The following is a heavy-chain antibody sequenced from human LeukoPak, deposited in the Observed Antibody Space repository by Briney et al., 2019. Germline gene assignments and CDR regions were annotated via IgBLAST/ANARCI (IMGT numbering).Heavy chain of an antibody. Sequence: SETLSLTCAVSGGSISSSNWWSWVRQPPGKGLEGIGEIYHSGSTNYNPSLKSRVTISVDTSKNQSSLKLSSVTAADTAVYYCARVHCSGGSRYEDYWGQGTLVTVSS. CDR3: ARVHCSGGSRYEDY. V-gene: IGHV4-4*02. J-gene: IGHJ4*02. CDR1: GGSISSSNW. D-gene: IGHD2-15*01. CDR2: IYHSGST.